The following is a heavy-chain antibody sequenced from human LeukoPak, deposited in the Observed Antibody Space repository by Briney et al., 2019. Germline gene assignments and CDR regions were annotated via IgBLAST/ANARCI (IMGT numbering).Heavy chain of an antibody. CDR2: ISSSGSTI. V-gene: IGHV3-11*01. CDR1: GFTFSDYY. Sequence: TGGSLRLSCAASGFTFSDYYMSWIRQAPGKGLEWVSYISSSGSTIYYADSVKGRFTISRDNAKNSLYLQMNSLRAEDTAVYYCAKVESGIRTLFRGSGSRGHFDYWGQGTLVTVSS. D-gene: IGHD3-10*01. J-gene: IGHJ4*02. CDR3: AKVESGIRTLFRGSGSRGHFDY.